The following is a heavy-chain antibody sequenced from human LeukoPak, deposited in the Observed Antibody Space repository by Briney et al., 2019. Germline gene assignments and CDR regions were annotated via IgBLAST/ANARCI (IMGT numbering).Heavy chain of an antibody. D-gene: IGHD3-10*01. CDR3: ARERFHYGMDV. J-gene: IGHJ6*02. CDR2: ISSSGSTI. V-gene: IGHV3-11*01. CDR1: GFTFSDYY. Sequence: GGSLRLSCAASGFTFSDYYMSWIRQAPGKGLEWVSFISSSGSTIYYADSVKGRFTTSRDNAKNSLYLQMNSLRAEDTAVYYCARERFHYGMDVWGQGTTVTVSS.